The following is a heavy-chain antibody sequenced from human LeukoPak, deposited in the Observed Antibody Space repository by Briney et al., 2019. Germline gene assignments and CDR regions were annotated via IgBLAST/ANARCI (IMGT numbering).Heavy chain of an antibody. D-gene: IGHD4/OR15-4a*01. CDR1: GGSIIGYY. Sequence: SETLSLTCTVSGGSIIGYYLSWIRQPPGKGLEWIGSIYYSGSTNYNPSLKSRVTISVETSKNQFSLKLSSVTATDTAVYYCARYANSPYYYYAMDVWGQGTTVTVSS. J-gene: IGHJ6*02. CDR3: ARYANSPYYYYAMDV. CDR2: IYYSGST. V-gene: IGHV4-59*12.